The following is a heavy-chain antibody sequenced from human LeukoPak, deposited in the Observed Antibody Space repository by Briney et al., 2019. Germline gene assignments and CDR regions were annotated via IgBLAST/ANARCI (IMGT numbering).Heavy chain of an antibody. J-gene: IGHJ4*02. CDR2: ISSYNGNT. V-gene: IGHV1-18*01. CDR1: GYLFHNYG. CDR3: ARDIGQWGYYDSRGHFRDF. D-gene: IGHD3-22*01. Sequence: ASVKVSCKASGYLFHNYGFSWVRQAPGQGLEWMGWISSYNGNTKYAQELQGRVTMSTDTSTDTAYMELRSLRSDDTAVYFCARDIGQWGYYDSRGHFRDFWGQGTLVTVSS.